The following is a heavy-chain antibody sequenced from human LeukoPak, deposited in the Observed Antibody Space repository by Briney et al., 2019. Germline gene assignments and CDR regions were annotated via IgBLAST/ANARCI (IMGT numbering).Heavy chain of an antibody. D-gene: IGHD1-26*01. Sequence: PGGSLRLSCAASGFTFSSYGMSWVRQAPGKGLEWVSAISGSGGSTYYADSVKGRFTISRDNSKNTLYLQMNSLRAEDTAVYYCSKGRGDLLLVFNYWGQGTLVTVSS. CDR3: SKGRGDLLLVFNY. J-gene: IGHJ4*02. V-gene: IGHV3-23*01. CDR2: ISGSGGST. CDR1: GFTFSSYG.